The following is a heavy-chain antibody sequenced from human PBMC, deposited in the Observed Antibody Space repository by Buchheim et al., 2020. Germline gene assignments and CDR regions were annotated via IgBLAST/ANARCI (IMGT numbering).Heavy chain of an antibody. V-gene: IGHV3-7*01. CDR2: IKQDGSEK. Sequence: EVQLVESGGGLVQPGGSLRLSCAASGFTFSSYWMSWVRQAPGKGLEWVANIKQDGSEKYYVDSVKGRFTISRDNAKNSLYLQMNSLRAEDTAVYYCARELMGYCSGGSCSTPDFDYWGRGTL. D-gene: IGHD2-15*01. J-gene: IGHJ4*02. CDR1: GFTFSSYW. CDR3: ARELMGYCSGGSCSTPDFDY.